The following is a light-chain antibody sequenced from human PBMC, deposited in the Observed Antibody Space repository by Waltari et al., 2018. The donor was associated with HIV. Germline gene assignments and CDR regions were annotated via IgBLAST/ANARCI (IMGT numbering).Light chain of an antibody. J-gene: IGKJ1*01. CDR2: WAS. V-gene: IGKV4-1*01. CDR1: PGVLYSSINKNY. Sequence: DIVMTQSPDSLAVSLGERATINCKSSPGVLYSSINKNYLAWYQQKPGQPPQLLIYWASTRQSGVPDRFSGSGSGTDFTLTISSLQAEDVAVYYCQQYYNTPGTFGQGTKVEIK. CDR3: QQYYNTPGT.